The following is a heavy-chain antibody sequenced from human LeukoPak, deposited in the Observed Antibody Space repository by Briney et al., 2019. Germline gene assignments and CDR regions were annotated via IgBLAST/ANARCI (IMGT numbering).Heavy chain of an antibody. J-gene: IGHJ4*02. CDR2: IYYSGST. V-gene: IGHV4-59*01. CDR1: GGSISSYY. Sequence: SQTLSLTCTVSGGSISSYYWSWIRQPPGKGLEWIGYIYYSGSTDYNPSLKSRVTISVDTSKNQFSLKPSSVTAADTAVYYCARAGREAQIVYWIQGTLVPVSS. CDR3: ARAGREAQIVY.